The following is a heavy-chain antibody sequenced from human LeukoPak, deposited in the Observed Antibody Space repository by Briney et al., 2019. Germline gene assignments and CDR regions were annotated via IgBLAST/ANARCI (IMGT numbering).Heavy chain of an antibody. V-gene: IGHV4-30-2*01. Sequence: PSETLSLTCTVSGGSISSGGYYWSWIRQPPGKGLEWIGYIYHSGSTYYNPSLKSRVTISVDRSKNQFSLKLSSVTAADTAVYYCARGRDYSGSHGGAFDIWGQGTMVTVSS. J-gene: IGHJ3*02. CDR2: IYHSGST. CDR3: ARGRDYSGSHGGAFDI. D-gene: IGHD1-26*01. CDR1: GGSISSGGYY.